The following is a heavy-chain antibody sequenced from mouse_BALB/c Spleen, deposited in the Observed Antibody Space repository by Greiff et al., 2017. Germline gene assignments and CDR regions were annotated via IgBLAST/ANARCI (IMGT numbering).Heavy chain of an antibody. V-gene: IGHV5-4*02. Sequence: EVQLMESGGGLVKPGGSLKLSCAASGFTFSDYYMYWVRQTPEKRLEWVATISDGGSYTYYPDSVKGRFTISRDTAKNNLYLQMSSLKSEDTAMYYCARGGDDLLMDYWGQGTSVTVSA. CDR2: ISDGGSYT. CDR3: ARGGDDLLMDY. CDR1: GFTFSDYY. J-gene: IGHJ4*01. D-gene: IGHD2-13*01.